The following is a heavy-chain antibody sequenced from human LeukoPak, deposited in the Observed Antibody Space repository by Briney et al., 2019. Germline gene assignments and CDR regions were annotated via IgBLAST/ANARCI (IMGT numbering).Heavy chain of an antibody. CDR2: IYYSGGT. Sequence: SQTLSLTCTVSGGSISSGGYYWSWIRQRPGKGLEWIGYIYYSGGTYYNPSLKSRVSLSVDTSENQFSLKLISVTAADTAVYYCARVYCSGVSCYSGFDYWGQGTLVTVSS. CDR1: GGSISSGGYY. CDR3: ARVYCSGVSCYSGFDY. D-gene: IGHD2-15*01. V-gene: IGHV4-31*03. J-gene: IGHJ4*02.